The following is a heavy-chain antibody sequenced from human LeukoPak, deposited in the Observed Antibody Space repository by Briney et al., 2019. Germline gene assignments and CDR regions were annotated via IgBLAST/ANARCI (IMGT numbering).Heavy chain of an antibody. D-gene: IGHD3-3*01. J-gene: IGHJ4*02. CDR1: GFTFSSYS. V-gene: IGHV3-21*01. Sequence: GGSLRLSCAASGFTFSSYSMNWVRQAPGKGLEWVSSISSSSSYIYYADSVKGRFTISRDNAKNSLYLQMNSLRAEDTAVYYCARGYYDFWSGYYTAGYWGQGTLVTVSS. CDR3: ARGYYDFWSGYYTAGY. CDR2: ISSSSSYI.